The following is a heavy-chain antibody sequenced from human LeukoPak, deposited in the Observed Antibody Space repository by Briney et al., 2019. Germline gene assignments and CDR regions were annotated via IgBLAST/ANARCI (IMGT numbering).Heavy chain of an antibody. V-gene: IGHV1-8*01. D-gene: IGHD4-17*01. CDR2: INPHSGKT. CDR3: ARLSYHYGDYKVDP. CDR1: GYPFRNYD. Sequence: ASVKVSCKTSGYPFRNYDINWVRQATGQGLEWMGWINPHSGKTGYAQKFQGRVTMTTDTSANTAYMDLSSLRSEDTAVYYCARLSYHYGDYKVDPWGQGTLVTVSS. J-gene: IGHJ5*02.